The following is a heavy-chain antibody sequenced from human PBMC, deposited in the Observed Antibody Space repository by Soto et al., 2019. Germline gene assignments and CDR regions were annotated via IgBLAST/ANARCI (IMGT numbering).Heavy chain of an antibody. CDR3: SRDTVTPAAFDY. CDR1: GYTFTSYG. Sequence: ASVKVSGKASGYTFTSYGISWVRQAPGQGLEWMGWISAYNGNTNYAQKLQGRVTMTTDTSTSTAYMELRSLRSDDTAVYYCSRDTVTPAAFDYWGQGTLVTVSS. CDR2: ISAYNGNT. V-gene: IGHV1-18*01. J-gene: IGHJ4*02. D-gene: IGHD4-4*01.